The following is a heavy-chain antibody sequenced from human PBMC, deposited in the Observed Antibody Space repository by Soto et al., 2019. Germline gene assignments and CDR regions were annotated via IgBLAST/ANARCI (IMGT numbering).Heavy chain of an antibody. J-gene: IGHJ4*02. CDR3: ARDPDFWRTDYFDY. CDR1: GFTFSSYW. CDR2: IKQDGSEK. Sequence: GSLRLSCAASGFTFSSYWMSWVRQAPGKGLEWVANIKQDGSEKYYVDSVKGRFTISRDNAKNSLYLQMNSLRAEDTAVYYCARDPDFWRTDYFDYWGQGTLVTVSS. D-gene: IGHD3-3*01. V-gene: IGHV3-7*01.